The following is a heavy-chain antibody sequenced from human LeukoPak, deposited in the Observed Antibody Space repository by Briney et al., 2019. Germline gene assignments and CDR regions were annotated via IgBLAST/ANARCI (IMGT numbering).Heavy chain of an antibody. D-gene: IGHD3-3*01. J-gene: IGHJ4*02. V-gene: IGHV3-21*06. CDR2: TSETSSHT. CDR1: TSASTFIFSGYS. CDR3: ARSPYYGGFDY. Sequence: GGSLRLSCAASTSASTFIFSGYSMNWVRQAPGKGLEWVSYTSETSSHTYYADSVKGRFTISRDNAKNSLYLQMNSLRAEDTAVYYCARSPYYGGFDYWGQGTLVTVSS.